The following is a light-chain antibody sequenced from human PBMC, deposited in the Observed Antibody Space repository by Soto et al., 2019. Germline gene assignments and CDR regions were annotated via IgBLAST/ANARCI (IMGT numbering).Light chain of an antibody. J-gene: IGLJ2*01. Sequence: QPVLTQPPSVSGAPGQRVTISCTGSSSNIGADYEVHWYQQLPGTAPKILIYAHSNRPSGVPDRFSGSKSGTSASLAITGLQAEDEADYYCQSYDSILSAVVFGGGTKLTVL. CDR1: SSNIGADYE. V-gene: IGLV1-40*01. CDR2: AHS. CDR3: QSYDSILSAVV.